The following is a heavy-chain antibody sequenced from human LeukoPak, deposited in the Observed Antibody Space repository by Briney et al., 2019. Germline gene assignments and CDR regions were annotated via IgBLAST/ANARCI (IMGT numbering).Heavy chain of an antibody. CDR1: GYTFTYYY. J-gene: IGHJ4*02. CDR2: VNSNSGGT. D-gene: IGHD2-15*01. CDR3: ARGYCSGGSCYHFES. V-gene: IGHV1-2*02. Sequence: ASVKVSCKASGYTFTYYYMHWVRQAPGQGLEWMGWVNSNSGGTHYAQKFEGRVTMTRDTSISTAYMELSRLKSDDTAVYYCARGYCSGGSCYHFESWGQGTLVTVSS.